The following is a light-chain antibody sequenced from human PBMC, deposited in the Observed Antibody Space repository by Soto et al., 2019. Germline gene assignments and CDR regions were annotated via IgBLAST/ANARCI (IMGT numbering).Light chain of an antibody. CDR1: SSDVGAYNF. J-gene: IGLJ2*01. Sequence: SALTQPRSVSGSPGQSVTISCTGTSSDVGAYNFVSWYQHHPGKAPKLMIYDVSERPSGVPDRFSGSKSGNTASLTISGLQAEDEADYYCCSYAGSNTFVVFGGGTKLTVL. CDR3: CSYAGSNTFVV. V-gene: IGLV2-11*01. CDR2: DVS.